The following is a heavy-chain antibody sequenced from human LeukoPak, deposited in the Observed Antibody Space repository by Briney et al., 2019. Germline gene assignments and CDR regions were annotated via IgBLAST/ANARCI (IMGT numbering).Heavy chain of an antibody. CDR3: ARDGYYYDSSGYYYVFDY. V-gene: IGHV1-46*01. D-gene: IGHD3-22*01. CDR1: GYTFTSYY. CDR2: INPSGGST. Sequence: GASVKVSCKASGYTFTSYYMHWVRQAPGQGLEWMGIINPSGGSTSYAQKFQGRGTMTRDTSTSTVYVELSSLRSEDTAVYYCARDGYYYDSSGYYYVFDYWGQGTLVTVSS. J-gene: IGHJ4*02.